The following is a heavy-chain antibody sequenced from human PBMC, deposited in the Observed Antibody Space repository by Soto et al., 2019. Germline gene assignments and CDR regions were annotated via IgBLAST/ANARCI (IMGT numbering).Heavy chain of an antibody. D-gene: IGHD3-22*01. V-gene: IGHV1-18*01. CDR3: ARAFFYQGSDSRGYSFDAFDF. Sequence: QVQLVQSGAEVKKPGASVKVSCKASGYTFTSSGMSWVRQAPGQGLEWMGWISAHTGSSEYAQRFQGRDTMTTDRSTSTAYMALRSLRSDDTAVYYCARAFFYQGSDSRGYSFDAFDFWGPGTLVTVSS. CDR2: ISAHTGSS. J-gene: IGHJ3*01. CDR1: GYTFTSSG.